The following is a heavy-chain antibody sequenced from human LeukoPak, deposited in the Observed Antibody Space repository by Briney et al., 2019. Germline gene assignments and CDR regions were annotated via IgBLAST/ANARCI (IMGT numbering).Heavy chain of an antibody. J-gene: IGHJ5*02. Sequence: GESLRLSCAASGFTFSSYSMNWVRQAPGKGLEWVSSISSSSSYIYYADSVKGRFTISRDNAKNSLYLQMNSLRAEDTAVYYCARDRVVDIVVVPAAHGWFDPWGQGTLVTVSS. D-gene: IGHD2-2*01. CDR2: ISSSSSYI. V-gene: IGHV3-21*01. CDR1: GFTFSSYS. CDR3: ARDRVVDIVVVPAAHGWFDP.